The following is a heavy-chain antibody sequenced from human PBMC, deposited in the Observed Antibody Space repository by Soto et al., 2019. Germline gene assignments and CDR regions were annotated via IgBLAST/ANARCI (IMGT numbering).Heavy chain of an antibody. CDR1: GGSISSYY. Sequence: SETLSLTCTVSGGSISSYYWSWIRQPPGKGLEWIGYIYYSGSTNYNPSLKSRVTISVDTSKNQFSLKLSSVTAADTAVYYCARDDGPSNTGGRAAGTWWFDPWGQGTLVTVSS. D-gene: IGHD6-13*01. CDR3: ARDDGPSNTGGRAAGTWWFDP. V-gene: IGHV4-59*01. CDR2: IYYSGST. J-gene: IGHJ5*02.